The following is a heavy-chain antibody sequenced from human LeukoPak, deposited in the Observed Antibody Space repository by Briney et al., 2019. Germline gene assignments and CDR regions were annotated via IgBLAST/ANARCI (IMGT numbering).Heavy chain of an antibody. CDR3: AREVLTTTFDY. V-gene: IGHV3-7*01. CDR2: IKEDGSAK. J-gene: IGHJ4*02. CDR1: GFTFSSYW. D-gene: IGHD4-17*01. Sequence: GGSLRLSCAASGFTFSSYWMSWVRQAPGKGLEWVAQIKEDGSAKYYVDSVKGRFAISRDNAKSALYLQMNRLRAEDTAVYYCAREVLTTTFDYWGQGTLVTVSS.